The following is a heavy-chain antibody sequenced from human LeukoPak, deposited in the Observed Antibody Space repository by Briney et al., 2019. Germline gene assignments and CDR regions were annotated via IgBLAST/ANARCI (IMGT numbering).Heavy chain of an antibody. CDR1: GGTFSSYA. CDR3: ASQSDYYDSSGYWSASGAFDI. D-gene: IGHD3-22*01. Sequence: SVKVSCKASGGTFSSYAISWVRQAPGQGLEWMGGIIPIFGTANYAQKFQGRVTITADESTSTAYMELSSLRSEDTAVYYCASQSDYYDSSGYWSASGAFDIWGQGTMVTVSS. CDR2: IIPIFGTA. V-gene: IGHV1-69*13. J-gene: IGHJ3*02.